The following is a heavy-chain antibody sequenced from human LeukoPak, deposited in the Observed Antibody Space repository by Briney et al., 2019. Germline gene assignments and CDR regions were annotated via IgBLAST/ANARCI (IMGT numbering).Heavy chain of an antibody. Sequence: GGSLRLSCAASGLTFSSCDMTWVRQAPGKGLEYVSSINYNGIYIFSADSVKGRFTISRDNAKNSLYLEMNSLRVEDTAFYYCARIGPGRDGSNSFDQWGQGTLVIVSS. CDR3: ARIGPGRDGSNSFDQ. CDR1: GLTFSSCD. D-gene: IGHD5-24*01. J-gene: IGHJ4*02. V-gene: IGHV3-21*01. CDR2: INYNGIYI.